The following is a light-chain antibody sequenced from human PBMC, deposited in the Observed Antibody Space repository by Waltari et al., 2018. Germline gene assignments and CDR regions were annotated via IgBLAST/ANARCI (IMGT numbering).Light chain of an antibody. CDR3: GQGTKVPFT. J-gene: IGKJ3*01. Sequence: DVVMTQSQLSLPITPGQPASISCRSSQSFVHSDGNTYLSWYQQKPGQPPRLLIYKVSNRDSGVPDRFSGSGAGTDFTLKISRVEAEDVGVYYCGQGTKVPFTFGPGTKLDIK. V-gene: IGKV2-30*02. CDR1: QSFVHSDGNTY. CDR2: KVS.